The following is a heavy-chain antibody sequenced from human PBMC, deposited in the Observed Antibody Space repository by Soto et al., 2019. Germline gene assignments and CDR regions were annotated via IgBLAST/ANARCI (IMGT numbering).Heavy chain of an antibody. CDR1: GGSISSSSYY. D-gene: IGHD2-15*01. J-gene: IGHJ5*02. CDR3: ARGGGGIRKRLNWFDP. V-gene: IGHV4-39*01. CDR2: IYYSGST. Sequence: PSETLSLTCTVSGGSISSSSYYWGWIRQPPEKGLEWIGSIYYSGSTYYNPSLKSRVTISVDTSKNQFSLKLSSVTAADTAVYYCARGGGGIRKRLNWFDPWGQGTLVTVSS.